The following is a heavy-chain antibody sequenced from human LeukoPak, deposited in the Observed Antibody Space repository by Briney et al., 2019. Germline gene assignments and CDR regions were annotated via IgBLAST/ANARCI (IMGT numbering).Heavy chain of an antibody. Sequence: SVKVFCKASGGTFSSYAISWVRQAPGQGLEWMGGIIPIFGTANYAQKFQGRVTITADESTSTAYMELSSLRSEDTAVYYCALIAAAGNWADNWFDPWDQGTLVTVSS. D-gene: IGHD6-13*01. J-gene: IGHJ5*02. CDR2: IIPIFGTA. V-gene: IGHV1-69*13. CDR1: GGTFSSYA. CDR3: ALIAAAGNWADNWFDP.